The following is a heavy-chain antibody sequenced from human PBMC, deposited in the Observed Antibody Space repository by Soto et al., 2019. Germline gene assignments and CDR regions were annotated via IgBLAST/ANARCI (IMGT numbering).Heavy chain of an antibody. CDR3: ARALSYYSASSGYFDVFDI. Sequence: SETMSLTCTVSGGSISSGGYYWSWIRQHPGKGLEWIGYIYYSGSTYYNPSLKSRVTISVDTSKNQFSLKLSSVTAADTAVYYCARALSYYSASSGYFDVFDIWGQRTMVTVSS. V-gene: IGHV4-31*03. J-gene: IGHJ3*02. CDR2: IYYSGST. CDR1: GGSISSGGYY. D-gene: IGHD3-22*01.